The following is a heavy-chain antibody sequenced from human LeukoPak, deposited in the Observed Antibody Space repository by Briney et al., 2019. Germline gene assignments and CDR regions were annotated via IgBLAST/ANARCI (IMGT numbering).Heavy chain of an antibody. CDR3: AKSTWGGMAGYQLLTAYFDY. CDR2: IGGSGVRT. V-gene: IGHV3-23*01. Sequence: GGSLRLSCAASAFTLSSYAMSWVRQAPGKGLEWVSSIGGSGVRTYYADSVKGRFTISTDNSKNTLYLQINSLRSEDTAVSYCAKSTWGGMAGYQLLTAYFDYWGQGTLVTVCS. J-gene: IGHJ4*02. D-gene: IGHD2-2*01. CDR1: AFTLSSYA.